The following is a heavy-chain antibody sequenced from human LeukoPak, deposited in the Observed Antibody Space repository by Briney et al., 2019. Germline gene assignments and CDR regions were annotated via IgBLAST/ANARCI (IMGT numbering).Heavy chain of an antibody. Sequence: GASVKVSCKASGYTFTSYDINWVRQATGQGHEWMGWMNPNSGNTGYAQKFQGRVTMTRNTSISTAYMELSSLRSEDTAVYYCARGVADYDFWSGTVDYYYGMDVWGQGTTVTVSS. V-gene: IGHV1-8*01. CDR1: GYTFTSYD. CDR3: ARGVADYDFWSGTVDYYYGMDV. CDR2: MNPNSGNT. J-gene: IGHJ6*02. D-gene: IGHD3-3*01.